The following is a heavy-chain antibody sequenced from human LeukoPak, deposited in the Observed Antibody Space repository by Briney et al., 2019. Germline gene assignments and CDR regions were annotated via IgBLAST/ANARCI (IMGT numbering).Heavy chain of an antibody. CDR1: GFTFSNYW. CDR2: IKSDRSST. J-gene: IGHJ4*02. V-gene: IGHV3-74*01. D-gene: IGHD6-13*01. CDR3: ARDPSSSWYIYYFDY. Sequence: GGSLRLSCAASGFTFSNYWMHWVRQAPGKGLVWVSRIKSDRSSTTYADSVKGRFTISRDNSKNTLYLQMNSLRAEDTAVYYCARDPSSSWYIYYFDYWGQGTLVTVSS.